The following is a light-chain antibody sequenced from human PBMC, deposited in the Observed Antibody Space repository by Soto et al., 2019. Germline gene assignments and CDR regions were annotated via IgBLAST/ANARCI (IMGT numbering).Light chain of an antibody. V-gene: IGKV1-5*03. CDR1: QSISSW. CDR3: QHYNSYPWT. CDR2: KAS. J-gene: IGKJ1*01. Sequence: DIQMTQSPSTLSTSVGDRVTITCRASQSISSWLAWYQQKPGKAPKLLIYKASSLEIGVPSRFSGSGSGTEFTLTISSLQPDDFATYYCQHYNSYPWTFGQGTKVEIK.